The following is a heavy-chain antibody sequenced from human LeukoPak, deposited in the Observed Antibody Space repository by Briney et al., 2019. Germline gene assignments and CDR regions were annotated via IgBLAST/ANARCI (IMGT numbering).Heavy chain of an antibody. CDR3: ARVRGYCSGGSCAYYFDS. J-gene: IGHJ4*02. CDR1: GGSISSYY. V-gene: IGHV4-4*07. Sequence: SETLSLTCTVSGGSISSYYWSWIRQPAGKGLEWIGRIYTSGSTNYNPSLKSRVTMSVDTSKNQFSLKLSSVTAADTAVYYCARVRGYCSGGSCAYYFDSWGQGTLVTVSS. CDR2: IYTSGST. D-gene: IGHD2-15*01.